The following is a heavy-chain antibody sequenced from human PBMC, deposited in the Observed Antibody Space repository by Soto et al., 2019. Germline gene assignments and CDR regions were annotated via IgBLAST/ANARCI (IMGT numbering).Heavy chain of an antibody. Sequence: GGSLRLSCAASGFTFSRYGMHWVRQAPGKGLEWVAAISDDGSNKNYADSVKGRFTISRDNSKNTLYLQMNSLRGEDAAVYYCASEYYYGMDVWGQGTTVTVSS. CDR2: ISDDGSNK. CDR3: ASEYYYGMDV. V-gene: IGHV3-30-3*01. CDR1: GFTFSRYG. J-gene: IGHJ6*02.